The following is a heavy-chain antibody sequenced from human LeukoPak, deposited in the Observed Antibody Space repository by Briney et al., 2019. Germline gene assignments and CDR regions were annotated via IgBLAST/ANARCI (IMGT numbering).Heavy chain of an antibody. CDR2: IYTSGST. J-gene: IGHJ6*03. V-gene: IGHV4-61*02. Sequence: SQTLSLTCTVSGGSISSGSYYWSWIRQPAGKGLEWIGRIYTSGSTNYNPSLKSRVTISVDTSKNQFSLKLSSVTAADTAVYYCARVRYCSSTSCRSYFGSGSYMRGGYYYYMDVWGKGTTVTVSS. D-gene: IGHD2-2*01. CDR3: ARVRYCSSTSCRSYFGSGSYMRGGYYYYMDV. CDR1: GGSISSGSYY.